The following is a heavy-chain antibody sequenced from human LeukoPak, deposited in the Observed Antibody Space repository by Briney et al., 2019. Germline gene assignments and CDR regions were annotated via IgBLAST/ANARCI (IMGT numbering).Heavy chain of an antibody. Sequence: GSVKVSCKASGYTFISYYMHWVRQAPGQGLEWMGIINPSGGSTSYAQKFQGRVTMTRDMSTSTVYMELSSLRSEDTAVYYCARDLAGNDAFDIWGQGTMVTVSS. V-gene: IGHV1-46*01. CDR2: INPSGGST. D-gene: IGHD3-3*02. J-gene: IGHJ3*02. CDR1: GYTFISYY. CDR3: ARDLAGNDAFDI.